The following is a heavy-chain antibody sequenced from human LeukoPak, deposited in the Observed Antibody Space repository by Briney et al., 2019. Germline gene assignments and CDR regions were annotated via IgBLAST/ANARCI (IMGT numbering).Heavy chain of an antibody. CDR3: ARDEVDYGERDSYYYGVDV. J-gene: IGHJ6*02. CDR1: GGSISTYY. CDR2: NYYSGST. D-gene: IGHD4-17*01. V-gene: IGHV4-59*12. Sequence: SETLSLTCTVSGGSISTYYWSWIRQSPGKGLEWIGYNYYSGSTNYNPSLKSRVTISVDTSKNQFSLRLNSVTAADTAVYYCARDEVDYGERDSYYYGVDVWGQGTTVTVSS.